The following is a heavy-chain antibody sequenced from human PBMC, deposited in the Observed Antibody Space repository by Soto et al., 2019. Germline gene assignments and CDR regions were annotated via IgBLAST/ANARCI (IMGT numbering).Heavy chain of an antibody. CDR2: ISYDGSNK. CDR1: GFTFSSYA. CDR3: AREFHGYSSGWYVRY. V-gene: IGHV3-30-3*01. Sequence: GGSLRLSCAASGFTFSSYAMHWVRQAPGKGLEWVAVISYDGSNKYYADSVKGRFTISRDNSKNTLYLQMNSLRAEDTAVYYCAREFHGYSSGWYVRYWGQGTLVTV. J-gene: IGHJ4*02. D-gene: IGHD6-19*01.